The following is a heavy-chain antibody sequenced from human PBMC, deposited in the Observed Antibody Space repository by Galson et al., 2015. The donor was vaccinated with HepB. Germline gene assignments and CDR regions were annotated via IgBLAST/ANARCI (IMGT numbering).Heavy chain of an antibody. CDR3: ARGSCSSTSCYGLYYFDY. D-gene: IGHD2-2*01. J-gene: IGHJ4*02. CDR1: GGSFSGYY. V-gene: IGHV4-34*01. Sequence: ETLSLTCAVYGGSFSGYYWSWIRQPPGKGLEWIGEINHSGSTNYNPSLKSRVTISVDTSKNQFSLKLSSVTAADTAVYYCARGSCSSTSCYGLYYFDYWGQGTLVTVSS. CDR2: INHSGST.